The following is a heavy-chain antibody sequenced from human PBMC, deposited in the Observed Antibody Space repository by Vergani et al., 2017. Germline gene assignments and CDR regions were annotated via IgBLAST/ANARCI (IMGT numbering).Heavy chain of an antibody. CDR3: ARAKSITIFGNWFDP. J-gene: IGHJ5*02. V-gene: IGHV5-51*03. CDR1: GYSFTNYW. CDR2: IYPGDSDT. Sequence: EVQLVQSGAEVNKPGESLKISCKGSGYSFTNYWIGWVRQMPGKGLEWMGIIYPGDSDTRYSPSFQGQVTISADKSISTAYLQWSSLKASDTAMYYCARAKSITIFGNWFDPWGQGTLVTVSS. D-gene: IGHD3-3*01.